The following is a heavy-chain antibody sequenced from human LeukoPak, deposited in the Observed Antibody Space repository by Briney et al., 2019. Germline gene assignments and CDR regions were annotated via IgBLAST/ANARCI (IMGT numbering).Heavy chain of an antibody. CDR1: GFTFSRLA. D-gene: IGHD2-2*01. V-gene: IGHV3-48*02. J-gene: IGHJ4*02. CDR3: ARDWPSSYYCDY. Sequence: GGSLRLSCAASGFTFSRLAMSWVRQAPGKGLEWFSYISSGSTTIYYADSVKGRFTISRDNAKNSLYLQMNSLRDEDTAVYYCARDWPSSYYCDYWGQGTLVTVSS. CDR2: ISSGSTTI.